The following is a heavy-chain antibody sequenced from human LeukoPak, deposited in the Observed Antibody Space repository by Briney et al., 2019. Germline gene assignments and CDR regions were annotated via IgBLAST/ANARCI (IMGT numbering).Heavy chain of an antibody. Sequence: GGSLRLSCAASGFTFSSYAMSWVRQAPGKGLEWVAAISGSGGSTYYADSVKGRFTISRDNSKNTLYLQMNSLRAEDTAVYYCAKDRGGVVPAASPGYYFDYWGQGTLVTVSS. V-gene: IGHV3-23*01. J-gene: IGHJ4*02. D-gene: IGHD2-2*01. CDR1: GFTFSSYA. CDR2: ISGSGGST. CDR3: AKDRGGVVPAASPGYYFDY.